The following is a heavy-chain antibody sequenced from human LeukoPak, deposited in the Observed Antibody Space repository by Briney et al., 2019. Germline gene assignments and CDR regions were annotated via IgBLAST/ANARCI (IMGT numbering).Heavy chain of an antibody. CDR3: ARDMRGDYGDYSSSDYYYGMDA. Sequence: GRSLRLSCAVSGFIFSNYAMHWVRQAPGKGLEWVAVTAYDGSNEYYADSVKGRFIISRDNSKNTLNLQMNSLRAEDTAVYYCARDMRGDYGDYSSSDYYYGMDAWGQGTTVTVSS. V-gene: IGHV3-30*04. D-gene: IGHD4-17*01. CDR2: TAYDGSNE. CDR1: GFIFSNYA. J-gene: IGHJ6*02.